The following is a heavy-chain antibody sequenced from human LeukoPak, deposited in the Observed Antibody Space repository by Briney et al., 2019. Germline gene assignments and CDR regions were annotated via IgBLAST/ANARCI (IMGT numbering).Heavy chain of an antibody. CDR3: ARGGGIQLWLPHFDY. J-gene: IGHJ4*02. D-gene: IGHD5-18*01. Sequence: SQTLSLTCTVSGGSISSGDYYWSWIRQPPGKGLEWIGYIYYSGSTYYNPSLKSRVTISVDTSKNQFSLKLSSVTAADTAVYYCARGGGIQLWLPHFDYWGQGTLVTVSS. CDR2: IYYSGST. V-gene: IGHV4-30-4*08. CDR1: GGSISSGDYY.